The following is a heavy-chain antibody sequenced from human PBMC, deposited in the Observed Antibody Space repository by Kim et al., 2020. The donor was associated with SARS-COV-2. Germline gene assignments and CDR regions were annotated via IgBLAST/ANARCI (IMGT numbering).Heavy chain of an antibody. D-gene: IGHD1-26*01. Sequence: GGSLRLSCAASGFTFDDYAMHWVRQAPGKGLEWVSGISWNSGSIGYADSVKGRFTISRDNAKNSLYLQMNSLRAEDTALYYCAKDIWSGSYFRYFDLWGRGTLVTVSS. CDR1: GFTFDDYA. CDR3: AKDIWSGSYFRYFDL. V-gene: IGHV3-9*01. J-gene: IGHJ2*01. CDR2: ISWNSGSI.